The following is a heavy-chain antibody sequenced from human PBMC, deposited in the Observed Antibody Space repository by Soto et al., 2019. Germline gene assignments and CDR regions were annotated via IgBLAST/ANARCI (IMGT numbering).Heavy chain of an antibody. Sequence: QLQLQESGPGLVKPSETLSLTCTVSGGSVSSSSHHWGWIRQAPGKGLEWIGSMYYRGNTYYNPSLKSRVTISVDTSKNQFSLNLNSVTAADTAVYYCARDQGGWFRDYWGQGTLVTVSS. CDR2: MYYRGNT. CDR3: ARDQGGWFRDY. D-gene: IGHD6-19*01. CDR1: GGSVSSSSHH. J-gene: IGHJ4*02. V-gene: IGHV4-39*02.